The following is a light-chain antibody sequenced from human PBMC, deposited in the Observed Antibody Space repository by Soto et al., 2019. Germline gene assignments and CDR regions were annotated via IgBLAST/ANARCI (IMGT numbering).Light chain of an antibody. J-gene: IGLJ1*01. CDR1: SSDVGTYNF. Sequence: QSALTQPASVSGSPGQSITISCTGTSSDVGTYNFVSWYQQHPGKVPKLVIYEVSNRPSGVSNRFSGSKSGYTASLTISGLQAEDEADYYCCSYTTSDTRVFGTGTKLTVL. CDR3: CSYTTSDTRV. V-gene: IGLV2-14*01. CDR2: EVS.